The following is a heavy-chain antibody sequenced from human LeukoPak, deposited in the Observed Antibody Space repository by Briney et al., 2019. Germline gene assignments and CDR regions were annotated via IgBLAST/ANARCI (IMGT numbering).Heavy chain of an antibody. J-gene: IGHJ3*02. CDR3: ARRVGRYALDI. CDR2: IYTSGST. D-gene: IGHD1-26*01. Sequence: SQTLSLTCTVSGGSISSGSYYWSWIRQPAGTGLEWIGRIYTSGSTNYNPSLKSRVTISVDTSKNQFSLKLSSVTAADTAVYYCARRVGRYALDIWGQGTMVTVSS. V-gene: IGHV4-61*02. CDR1: GGSISSGSYY.